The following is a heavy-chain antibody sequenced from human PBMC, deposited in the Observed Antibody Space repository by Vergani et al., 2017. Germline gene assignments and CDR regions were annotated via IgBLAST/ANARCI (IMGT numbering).Heavy chain of an antibody. CDR2: ISSSSSYI. J-gene: IGHJ4*02. V-gene: IGHV3-11*06. CDR3: ARDSTTVTTNFDY. CDR1: GFTFSDYY. Sequence: QVQLVESGGGVVQPGRSLRLSCAASGFTFSDYYMSWIRQAPGKGLEWVSYISSSSSYIYYADSVKGRFTISRDNAKNSLYLQMNSLRAEDTAVYYCARDSTTVTTNFDYWGQGTLVTVSS. D-gene: IGHD4-17*01.